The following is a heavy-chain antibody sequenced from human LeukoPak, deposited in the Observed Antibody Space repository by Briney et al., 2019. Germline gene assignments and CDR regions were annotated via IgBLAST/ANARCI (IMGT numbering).Heavy chain of an antibody. CDR1: GFTFSDHY. J-gene: IGHJ4*02. V-gene: IGHV3-72*01. CDR3: ARVSFCGPHYVLGDS. CDR2: SRNKANSYTT. D-gene: IGHD3-16*01. Sequence: GGSLRLSCAASGFTFSDHYIDWVRQAPGMGLEWVGRSRNKANSYTTEYAASVKDRFSISRDDSKNSLYLQMNSLTTEDTAVYYCARVSFCGPHYVLGDSWGQGTLVTVSS.